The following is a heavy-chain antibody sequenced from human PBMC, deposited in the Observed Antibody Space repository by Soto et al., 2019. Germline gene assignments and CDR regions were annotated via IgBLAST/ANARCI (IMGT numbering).Heavy chain of an antibody. CDR2: IHPGESDT. Sequence: GESLKISFKSYGYSFTTYWIAWVRQMPGKGLEWMGSIHPGESDTRYSPSFQGQVTISADRSITTAYLQWSSLKASDTAMYYCASHEATYYNFYGMDVWGQGTTVIVYS. CDR3: ASHEATYYNFYGMDV. CDR1: GYSFTTYW. J-gene: IGHJ6*02. V-gene: IGHV5-51*01.